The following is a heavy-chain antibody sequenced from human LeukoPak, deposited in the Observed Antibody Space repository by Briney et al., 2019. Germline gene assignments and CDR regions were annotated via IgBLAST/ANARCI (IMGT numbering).Heavy chain of an antibody. CDR1: GGSISSGSYY. CDR2: IYTSGST. Sequence: SETLSLTCTVSGGSISSGSYYWSWIRQPAGKGLEWIGRIYTSGSTNYNPSLKSRVTISVDTSKNQFSLKLSSVTAADTAVYYCARPRYSYGPYYYYYMDVWGKGTTVTVSS. J-gene: IGHJ6*03. V-gene: IGHV4-61*02. D-gene: IGHD5-18*01. CDR3: ARPRYSYGPYYYYYMDV.